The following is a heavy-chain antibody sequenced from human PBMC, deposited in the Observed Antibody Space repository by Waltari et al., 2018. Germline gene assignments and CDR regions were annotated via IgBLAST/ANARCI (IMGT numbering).Heavy chain of an antibody. Sequence: EVQLVESGGGLVQPGGSLRLSCAASGFTFGNYWMNWLRQAPGKGREWVANVQHDGTEKYYLDSVKGRFTISRDNAKSSLYLQMDSLRAEDTAIYYCARDGRGVNSQFNLFDLWGQGLQVTVSS. V-gene: IGHV3-7*01. D-gene: IGHD2-8*01. J-gene: IGHJ5*02. CDR1: GFTFGNYW. CDR2: VQHDGTEK. CDR3: ARDGRGVNSQFNLFDL.